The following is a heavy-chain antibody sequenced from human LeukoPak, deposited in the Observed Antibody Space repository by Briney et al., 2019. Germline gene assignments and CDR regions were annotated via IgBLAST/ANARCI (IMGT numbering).Heavy chain of an antibody. D-gene: IGHD6-13*01. CDR3: ARAYSSSWYFNWFDP. CDR2: IYSRGST. CDR1: GGSINTYY. V-gene: IGHV4-59*08. Sequence: PSETLSLTCTVSGGSINTYYWSWIRQPPGKGLEWIGYIYSRGSTNYNPSLKSRVTISIDTSKNQFSLKLSSVTAADTAVYFCARAYSSSWYFNWFDPWGQGTLVTVSS. J-gene: IGHJ5*02.